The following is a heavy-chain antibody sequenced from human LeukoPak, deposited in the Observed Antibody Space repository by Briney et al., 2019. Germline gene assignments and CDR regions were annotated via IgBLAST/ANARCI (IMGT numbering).Heavy chain of an antibody. CDR2: IIPIFGTA. CDR3: ARDGYSGYDLYY. CDR1: GGTFSSYA. V-gene: IGHV1-69*05. J-gene: IGHJ4*02. Sequence: SVKVSCKTSGGTFSSYAISWVRQAPGQGLEWMGRIIPIFGTANYAQKFQGRVTITTDESTSTAYMELSSLRSEGTAVYYCARDGYSGYDLYYWGQGTLVTVSS. D-gene: IGHD5-12*01.